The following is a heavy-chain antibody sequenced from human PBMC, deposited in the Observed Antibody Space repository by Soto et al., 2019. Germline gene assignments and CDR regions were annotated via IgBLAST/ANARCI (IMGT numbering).Heavy chain of an antibody. D-gene: IGHD5-18*01. CDR2: IYSSGST. CDR1: RGSISSYY. V-gene: IGHV4-4*09. J-gene: IGHJ4*02. CDR3: ASGFPGYISGY. Sequence: QVQLQESGPGLVEPSETLSLTCTVSRGSISSYYWSWIRQPPGKGLEWIGYIYSSGSTTYNPSLKRRVTLSVDTSKNQFSLNLKSVTAADTAIYYCASGFPGYISGYWGQGTLVTVSS.